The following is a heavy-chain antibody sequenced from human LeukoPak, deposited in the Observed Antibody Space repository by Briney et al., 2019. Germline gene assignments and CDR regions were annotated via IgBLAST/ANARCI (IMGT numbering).Heavy chain of an antibody. J-gene: IGHJ4*02. CDR2: IYSGGST. D-gene: IGHD6-13*01. CDR1: GFTVSSNY. Sequence: GGSLRLSCAASGFTVSSNYMSWVRQAPGKGLEWVSVIYSGGSTYYADSVKGRFTISRDNSKNTLYLQMNSLRAEDTAVYYCAKDLSSSWERYYYFDYWGQGTLVTVSS. CDR3: AKDLSSSWERYYYFDY. V-gene: IGHV3-53*01.